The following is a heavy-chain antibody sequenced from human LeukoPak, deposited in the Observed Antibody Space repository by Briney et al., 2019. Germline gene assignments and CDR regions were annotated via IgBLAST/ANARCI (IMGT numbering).Heavy chain of an antibody. CDR2: ISGSGGST. CDR3: ARDHDSSGLFDY. Sequence: GGSLRLSCAASGFTFSSYAMSWVRQAPGKGLEWVSAISGSGGSTYYADSVKGRFTISRDNAKNSLYLQMNSLRAEDTAVYYCARDHDSSGLFDYWGQGTLVTVSP. CDR1: GFTFSSYA. J-gene: IGHJ4*02. V-gene: IGHV3-23*01. D-gene: IGHD3-22*01.